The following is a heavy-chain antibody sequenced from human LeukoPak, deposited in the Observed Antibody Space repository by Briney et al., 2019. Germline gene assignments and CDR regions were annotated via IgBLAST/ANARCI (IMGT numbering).Heavy chain of an antibody. J-gene: IGHJ3*02. CDR1: GGTFSSYA. Sequence: ASVKVSCKASGGTFSSYAISWVRQAPGQGLEWMGGIIPIFGTANYAQKFQGRVTITADESTSTAYMELSSLRSEDTAVYYCARAGAGSGWSSDAFDIWGQGTMVTVSS. CDR3: ARAGAGSGWSSDAFDI. V-gene: IGHV1-69*13. CDR2: IIPIFGTA. D-gene: IGHD6-19*01.